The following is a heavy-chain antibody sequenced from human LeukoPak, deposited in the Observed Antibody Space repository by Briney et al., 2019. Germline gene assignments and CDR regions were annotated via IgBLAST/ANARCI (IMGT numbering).Heavy chain of an antibody. D-gene: IGHD2-15*01. CDR3: ARGFCSGGSCYPAFDY. V-gene: IGHV1-18*01. CDR2: ISAYNGNT. J-gene: IGHJ4*02. CDR1: GYTFTSYG. Sequence: ASVKVSCKASGYTFTSYGISWVRQAPGQGLEWMGWISAYNGNTNYAQKLQGRVTMTTDTSMSTAYMELRSLRSEDTAVYYCARGFCSGGSCYPAFDYWGQGTLVTVSS.